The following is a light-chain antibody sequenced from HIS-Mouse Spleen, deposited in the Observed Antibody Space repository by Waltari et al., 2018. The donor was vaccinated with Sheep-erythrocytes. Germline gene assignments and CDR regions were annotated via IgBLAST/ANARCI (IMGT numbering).Light chain of an antibody. CDR2: RNN. Sequence: QSVLTQPPSASGTPGQRVTISCSGSSSNIGSNYVYWYQQLPGTAPNLLIYRNNPRPSGVPDRFSGSKSGTSASLAISGLRSEDEADYYCAAWDDSLSGPWVFGGGTKLTVL. CDR1: SSNIGSNY. J-gene: IGLJ3*02. CDR3: AAWDDSLSGPWV. V-gene: IGLV1-47*01.